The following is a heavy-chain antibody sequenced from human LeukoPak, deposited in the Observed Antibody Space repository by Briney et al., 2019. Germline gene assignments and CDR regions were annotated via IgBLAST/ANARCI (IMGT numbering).Heavy chain of an antibody. CDR2: ISYDGSNK. CDR3: AKGLCSTSCYSVPDHV. Sequence: SGGSLRLSCAASGFTFSSYAMHWVRQAPGKGLEWVAVISYDGSNKYYADSVKGRFTISRDNSKNTLYLQMNSLRAEDTAVYYCAKGLCSTSCYSVPDHVWGQGTTVTVSS. CDR1: GFTFSSYA. J-gene: IGHJ6*02. V-gene: IGHV3-30*04. D-gene: IGHD2-2*01.